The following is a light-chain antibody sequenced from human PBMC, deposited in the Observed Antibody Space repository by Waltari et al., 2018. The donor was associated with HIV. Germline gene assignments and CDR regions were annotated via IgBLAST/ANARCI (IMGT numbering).Light chain of an antibody. CDR1: SSNIGNNY. J-gene: IGLJ3*02. Sequence: QSVLTQPPSVSAAPGQKVTISCSGSSSNIGNNYLSWYQQLPGTAPKLLIYDNNKRPSGIPDRFSASTSGTSGTLGITGLQTGDEADYYCGTWDNSLSAGVFGGGTKLTVL. CDR3: GTWDNSLSAGV. CDR2: DNN. V-gene: IGLV1-51*01.